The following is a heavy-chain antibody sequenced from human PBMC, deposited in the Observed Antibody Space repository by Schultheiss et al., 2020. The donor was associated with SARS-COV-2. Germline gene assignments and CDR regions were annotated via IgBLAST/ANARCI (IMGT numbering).Heavy chain of an antibody. V-gene: IGHV3-23*01. D-gene: IGHD3-22*01. CDR3: ARDRYSSSGLDV. CDR2: ISGSGGST. J-gene: IGHJ6*02. CDR1: GFTFSSYA. Sequence: GGSLRLSCAASGFTFSSYAMSWVRQAPGKGLEWVSAISGSGGSTYYADSVKGRFTISRDNAKNSVYLQMNSLRAGDSAMYYCARDRYSSSGLDVWGQGTTVTVSS.